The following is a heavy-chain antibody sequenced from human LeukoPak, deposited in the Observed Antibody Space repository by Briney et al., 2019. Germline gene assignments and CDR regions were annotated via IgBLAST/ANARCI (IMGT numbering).Heavy chain of an antibody. J-gene: IGHJ4*02. CDR1: GDSISSSY. Sequence: KSSETLSLTCTVSGDSISSSYWSWIRQPPGKGLEWIGYIYYSGNTNYNPSLKSRVTISVDTSRNRFSLKLSSVTAADTAVYYCAGHRNFFDYWGQGTLVTVSP. D-gene: IGHD2/OR15-2a*01. CDR2: IYYSGNT. CDR3: AGHRNFFDY. V-gene: IGHV4-59*01.